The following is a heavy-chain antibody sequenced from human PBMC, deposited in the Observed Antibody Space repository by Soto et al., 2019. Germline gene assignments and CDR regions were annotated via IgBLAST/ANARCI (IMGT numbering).Heavy chain of an antibody. D-gene: IGHD1-26*01. V-gene: IGHV4-4*02. CDR1: GGSISSSNW. J-gene: IGHJ3*02. CDR2: IYHSGST. CDR3: AREVEWELLPVAFDI. Sequence: PSLTCAVSGGSISSSNWWSWVRQPPGKGLEWIGEIYHSGSTNYNPSLKSRVTISVDKSKNQFSLKLSSVTAADTAVYYCAREVEWELLPVAFDIWGQGTMVTVSS.